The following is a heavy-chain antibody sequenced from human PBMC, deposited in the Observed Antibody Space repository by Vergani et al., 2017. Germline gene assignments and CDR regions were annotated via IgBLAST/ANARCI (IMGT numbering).Heavy chain of an antibody. D-gene: IGHD2-2*01. J-gene: IGHJ4*02. CDR3: ARVPRGTSWAAGRSWPDY. CDR2: ILGSGTA. CDR1: GASMSSVGYY. Sequence: QVQLQESGPGLVKPSQTLSLTCTVSGASMSSVGYYWTWIRQSAGKRLEWIGDILGSGTANYNPSFQGRVTISVDTSKNQFSLKLSSVTAADTAVYYCARVPRGTSWAAGRSWPDYWGQGTLVTVSS. V-gene: IGHV4-61*02.